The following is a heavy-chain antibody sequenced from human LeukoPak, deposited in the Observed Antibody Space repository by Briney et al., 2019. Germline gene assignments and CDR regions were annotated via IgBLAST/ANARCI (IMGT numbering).Heavy chain of an antibody. V-gene: IGHV3-30-3*01. D-gene: IGHD3-10*01. CDR2: ISYDGSNK. CDR3: AREYYDSGSYSGNFDY. CDR1: GFTFSNYA. J-gene: IGHJ4*02. Sequence: HPGGSLRLSCAASGFTFSNYAIHWVRQAPGKGLEWVAFISYDGSNKYYADSVKGRFTISRDNSKNTLYLQMNSLRAEDTAVYYSAREYYDSGSYSGNFDYWGQGTLVTVSS.